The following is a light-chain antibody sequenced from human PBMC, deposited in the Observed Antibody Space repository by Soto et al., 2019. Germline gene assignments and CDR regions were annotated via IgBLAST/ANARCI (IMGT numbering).Light chain of an antibody. CDR3: QKYISAPRT. Sequence: DIQMTQSPSSLSASVGDRVTITCRASQSISNYLDWYQQKPGKVPKLLIHAASTLQSGVPSRFSGSGYGTDFTLTISSLQPEDVATYYCQKYISAPRTFGQGTKVDIK. CDR1: QSISNY. CDR2: AAS. V-gene: IGKV1-27*01. J-gene: IGKJ1*01.